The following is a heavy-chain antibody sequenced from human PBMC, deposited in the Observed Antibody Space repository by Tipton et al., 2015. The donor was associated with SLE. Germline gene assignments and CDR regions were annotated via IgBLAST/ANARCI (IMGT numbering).Heavy chain of an antibody. CDR2: IGSSSRNI. CDR3: ARDSKVSSIQDYFDP. V-gene: IGHV3-21*01. CDR1: GITFSSYS. J-gene: IGHJ5*02. Sequence: SLRLSCAASGITFSSYSMNWVRQAPGKGLEWVSSIGSSSRNIYYADSVQGRFTISRDNSNNTLYLQMNSLRAEDTAVYYCARDSKVSSIQDYFDPWGQGTLVTVSS. D-gene: IGHD5/OR15-5a*01.